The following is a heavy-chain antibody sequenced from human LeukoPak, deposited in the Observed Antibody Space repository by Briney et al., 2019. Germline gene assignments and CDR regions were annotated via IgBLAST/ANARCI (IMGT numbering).Heavy chain of an antibody. V-gene: IGHV3-48*03. D-gene: IGHD3-9*01. J-gene: IGHJ6*02. CDR2: ISGSGRTI. CDR3: ARGYFDWSYGMDV. CDR1: GFTFSSYE. Sequence: PGGSLRLSCAASGFTFSSYEMNWVRQAPGKGLDGVSYISGSGRTIYYADSVKGRFTVSRDNAKNSLYLQMNSLRAEDTALYHCARGYFDWSYGMDVWGQGTTVTVSS.